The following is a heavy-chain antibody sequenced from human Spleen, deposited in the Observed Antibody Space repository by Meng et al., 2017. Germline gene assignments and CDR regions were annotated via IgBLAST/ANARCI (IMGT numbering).Heavy chain of an antibody. D-gene: IGHD2-15*01. Sequence: QVQVVQSGAEVKKPGASVKVSCKASGYTFSDYFTHWVRQAPGQGLEWVGWINPRNGATRYSQKFQGRVAMTRDTSLRTAYMELGSLRPDDTATYYCARGYSSGKFAFDMWGQGTLVTVSS. CDR1: GYTFSDYF. CDR2: INPRNGAT. J-gene: IGHJ3*02. CDR3: ARGYSSGKFAFDM. V-gene: IGHV1-2*02.